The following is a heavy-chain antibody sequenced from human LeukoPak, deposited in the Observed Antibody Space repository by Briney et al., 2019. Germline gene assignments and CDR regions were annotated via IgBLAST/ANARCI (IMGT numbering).Heavy chain of an antibody. J-gene: IGHJ5*02. D-gene: IGHD3-10*01. CDR3: ARRYGSGSYYNWFDP. CDR1: GGSFYDYY. Sequence: SETLSLTCAVYGGSFYDYYWSWIRQPPGKGLEWIGEINHSGSTNYNPSLKSRVTISVDTSKSQFSLKVTSVTAADTAVYYCARRYGSGSYYNWFDPWGQGTLVTVSS. V-gene: IGHV4-34*01. CDR2: INHSGST.